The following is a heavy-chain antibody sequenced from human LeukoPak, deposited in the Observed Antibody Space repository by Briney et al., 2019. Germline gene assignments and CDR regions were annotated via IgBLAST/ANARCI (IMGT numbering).Heavy chain of an antibody. CDR3: ARDRYRYDSSGYQFDY. CDR2: INTSGST. J-gene: IGHJ4*02. Sequence: PSETLSLTCTVSGGSISSGSYYWSWIRQPAGKGLEWIGRINTSGSTNYNPSLKSRVTMSVDTSKNQFSLKLSSVTAADTAVYYCARDRYRYDSSGYQFDYWGQGTLVTVSS. D-gene: IGHD3-22*01. CDR1: GGSISSGSYY. V-gene: IGHV4-61*02.